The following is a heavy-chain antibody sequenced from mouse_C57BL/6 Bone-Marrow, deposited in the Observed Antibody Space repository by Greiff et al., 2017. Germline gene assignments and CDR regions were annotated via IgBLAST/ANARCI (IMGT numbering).Heavy chain of an antibody. Sequence: EVKVEESGGGLVKPGGSLKLSCAASGFTFSDYGMHWVRQAPEKGLEWVAYISSGSSTIDYADTVKGRYTISRDNAKNTLFLQMTSLRSEDTAMYYCARSFFITTFYFDYWGQGTTLTVSS. CDR3: ARSFFITTFYFDY. CDR2: ISSGSSTI. CDR1: GFTFSDYG. J-gene: IGHJ2*01. D-gene: IGHD1-1*01. V-gene: IGHV5-17*01.